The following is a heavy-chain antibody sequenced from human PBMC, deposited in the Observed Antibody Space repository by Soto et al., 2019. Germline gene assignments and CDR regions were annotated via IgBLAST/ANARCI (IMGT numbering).Heavy chain of an antibody. CDR1: GASVSHGY. V-gene: IGHV4-59*02. Sequence: SETLSLTCNVSGASVSHGYWSWIRQPPGKGLEWIGFMYFGGSFNYNPSLKSRVTISVDTSKNQFSLKLSSVTAADTAVYYCARALEATIYYFDYWGQGTLVTVSS. CDR2: MYFGGSF. D-gene: IGHD5-12*01. J-gene: IGHJ4*02. CDR3: ARALEATIYYFDY.